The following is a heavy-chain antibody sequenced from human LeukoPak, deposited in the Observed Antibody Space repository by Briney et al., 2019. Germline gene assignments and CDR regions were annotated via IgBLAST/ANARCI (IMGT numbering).Heavy chain of an antibody. CDR2: IYCSGST. CDR3: ARSRRGYSPDC. V-gene: IGHV4-39*07. Sequence: SETLSLTCTVSGGSISSSSYYWGWIRQPPGKGLEWIGSIYCSGSTYYNPSLKSRVTISVDTSKNQFSLKLSSVTAADTAVYYCARSRRGYSPDCWGQGTLVTVSS. J-gene: IGHJ4*02. D-gene: IGHD5-18*01. CDR1: GGSISSSSYY.